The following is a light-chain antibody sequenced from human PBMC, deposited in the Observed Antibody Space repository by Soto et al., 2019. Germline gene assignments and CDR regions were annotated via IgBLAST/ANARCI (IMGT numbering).Light chain of an antibody. Sequence: IVLTQSPGTLSLSPGERATLSCRASQTVGSNLAWYQQKPGQAPRLLIYGASTGASDTPARFSGSGSVTEFALTISSLQSEDFAVYYCQQYNNWPITFGQGTRLEIK. J-gene: IGKJ5*01. CDR1: QTVGSN. CDR3: QQYNNWPIT. V-gene: IGKV3D-15*01. CDR2: GAS.